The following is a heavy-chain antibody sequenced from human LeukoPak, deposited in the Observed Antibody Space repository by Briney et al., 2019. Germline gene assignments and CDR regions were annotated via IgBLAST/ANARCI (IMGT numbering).Heavy chain of an antibody. CDR2: IYHSGST. D-gene: IGHD3-10*01. CDR3: ARDAGGLYYFDY. Sequence: SGTLSLTCAVSGGSISSSNWWSWVRQPPGKGLERIGEIYHSGSTNYNPSLKSQVTISVDKSKNQFSLKLSSVTAADTAVYYCARDAGGLYYFDYWGQGTLVTVSS. CDR1: GGSISSSNW. V-gene: IGHV4-4*02. J-gene: IGHJ4*02.